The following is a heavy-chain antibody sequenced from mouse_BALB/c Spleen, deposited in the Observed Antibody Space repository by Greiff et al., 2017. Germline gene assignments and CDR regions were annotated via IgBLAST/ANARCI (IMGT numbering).Heavy chain of an antibody. CDR1: GFTFSSFG. CDR2: ISSGSSTI. D-gene: IGHD1-1*01. Sequence: EVHLVESGGGLVQPGGSRKLSCAASGFTFSSFGMHWVRQAPEKGLEWVAYISSGSSTIYYADTVKGRFTISRDNPKNTLFLQMTSLRSEDTAMYYCARGSSYFFDYWGQGTTLTVSS. V-gene: IGHV5-17*02. J-gene: IGHJ2*01. CDR3: ARGSSYFFDY.